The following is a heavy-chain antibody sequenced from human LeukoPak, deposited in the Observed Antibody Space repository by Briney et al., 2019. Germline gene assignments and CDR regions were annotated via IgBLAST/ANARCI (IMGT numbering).Heavy chain of an antibody. V-gene: IGHV1-2*02. J-gene: IGHJ4*02. D-gene: IGHD3-3*01. CDR2: INPNSGGT. CDR1: GYTFTGYY. Sequence: ASVKVSCKASGYTFTGYYIHWVRQAPGQGLEWMGWINPNSGGTNYAQKFQGRVTMTRDTSISTAYMELSRLRSDDTAVYYCARRFGVVTGFDYWGQGTLVTVSS. CDR3: ARRFGVVTGFDY.